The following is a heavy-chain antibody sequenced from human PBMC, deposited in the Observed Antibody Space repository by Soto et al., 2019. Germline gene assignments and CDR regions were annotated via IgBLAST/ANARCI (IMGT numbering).Heavy chain of an antibody. Sequence: GGSLRLSCTASGFTLSNYIMNWVRQAPGKGLEWVSSVGTTSRYIYYADSVKGRFTISRDSAKESLYLQMNSLRAEDTAVYYCVRAPCSGGACLLGDWFDPWGQGTLVTVSS. CDR2: VGTTSRYI. J-gene: IGHJ5*02. V-gene: IGHV3-21*01. D-gene: IGHD2-15*01. CDR1: GFTLSNYI. CDR3: VRAPCSGGACLLGDWFDP.